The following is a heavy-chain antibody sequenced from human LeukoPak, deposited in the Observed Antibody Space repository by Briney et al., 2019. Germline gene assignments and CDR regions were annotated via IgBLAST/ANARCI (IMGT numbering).Heavy chain of an antibody. CDR2: ISAYNGNA. CDR1: GYTFTSYG. CDR3: ARDRDGGAAAGGLFDY. D-gene: IGHD6-13*01. V-gene: IGHV1-18*01. J-gene: IGHJ4*02. Sequence: ASVKVSCKASGYTFTSYGISWVRQAPGQGLEWMGWISAYNGNANYAQKLQGRVTMTTDTSTSTAYMELRSLRSDDTAVYYCARDRDGGAAAGGLFDYWGQGTLVTVSS.